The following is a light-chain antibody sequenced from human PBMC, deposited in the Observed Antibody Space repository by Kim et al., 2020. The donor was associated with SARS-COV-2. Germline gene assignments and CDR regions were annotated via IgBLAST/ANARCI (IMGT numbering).Light chain of an antibody. Sequence: AAVGDRDTITCRACKEISSNLNWYHQKTGKAPNHLIYNEASLKGGVPSRLTGGGSETDFTLTISSSQPEDFATYYCQQNYSASRTFGQGTKVDIK. CDR2: NEA. J-gene: IGKJ1*01. V-gene: IGKV1-39*01. CDR3: QQNYSASRT. CDR1: KEISSN.